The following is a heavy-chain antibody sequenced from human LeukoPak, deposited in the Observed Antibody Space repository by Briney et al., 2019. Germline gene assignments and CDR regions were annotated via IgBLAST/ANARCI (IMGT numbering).Heavy chain of an antibody. CDR1: GGTFSSYA. Sequence: GASVKVSCKASGGTFSSYAISWVRQAPGQGLEWMGGIIPIFGTANYAQKFQGRVTITADESTSTAYMELSSLRSEDTAVYYCARDRRVVVATIYYYYGMDVWGQGTTVTVSS. D-gene: IGHD2-15*01. V-gene: IGHV1-69*13. J-gene: IGHJ6*02. CDR3: ARDRRVVVATIYYYYGMDV. CDR2: IIPIFGTA.